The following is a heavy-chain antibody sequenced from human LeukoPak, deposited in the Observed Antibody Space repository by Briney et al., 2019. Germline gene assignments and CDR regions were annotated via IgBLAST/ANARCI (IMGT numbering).Heavy chain of an antibody. V-gene: IGHV5-51*01. CDR2: IHPGDSDT. D-gene: IGHD3-16*01. CDR1: GYSFTTYW. Sequence: GESLKISCKGSGYSFTTYWIGWVRQMPGKGLEWMGIIHPGDSDTRYSPSFQGQVTISADKSISTAYLQWGSLKASDTAMYYCARHGGLSGLSGDYWGQGTLVTVSS. CDR3: ARHGGLSGLSGDY. J-gene: IGHJ4*02.